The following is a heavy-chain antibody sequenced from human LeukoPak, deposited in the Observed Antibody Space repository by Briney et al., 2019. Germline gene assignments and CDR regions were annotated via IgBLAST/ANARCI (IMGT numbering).Heavy chain of an antibody. CDR3: ARGHYSYDSSGSKGFDY. CDR1: GFTFSSYW. Sequence: PGGSLRLSCAASGFTFSSYWMHWVRQAPGKGLVWVSRINSDGSSTSYADSVKGRFTISRDNAKNTLYLQMNSLRAEDTAVYYCARGHYSYDSSGSKGFDYWGQGTLVTVSS. V-gene: IGHV3-74*01. D-gene: IGHD3-22*01. J-gene: IGHJ4*02. CDR2: INSDGSST.